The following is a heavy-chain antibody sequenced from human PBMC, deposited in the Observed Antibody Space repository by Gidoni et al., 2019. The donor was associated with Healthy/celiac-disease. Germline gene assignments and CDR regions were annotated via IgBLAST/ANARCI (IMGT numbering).Heavy chain of an antibody. J-gene: IGHJ4*02. V-gene: IGHV3-21*01. CDR2: ISSSSSYI. Sequence: EVQLVESGGGLVKPGGSLRLSCAASGFTFSSYSMNWVRQAPGKGLEWVSSISSSSSYIYYADSVKGRFTISRDNAKNSLYLQMNSLRAEDTAVYYCAGIKSGYSSSPIDYWGQGTLVTVSS. CDR1: GFTFSSYS. D-gene: IGHD6-13*01. CDR3: AGIKSGYSSSPIDY.